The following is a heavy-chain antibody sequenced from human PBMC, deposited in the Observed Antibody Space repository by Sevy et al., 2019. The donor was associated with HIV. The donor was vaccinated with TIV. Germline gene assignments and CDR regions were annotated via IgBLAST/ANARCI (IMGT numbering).Heavy chain of an antibody. D-gene: IGHD6-13*01. CDR3: ARESASGTPGGVYYYYYNMDV. J-gene: IGHJ6*02. V-gene: IGHV3-48*01. CDR2: ISTRSSAI. CDR1: GFTFSSFS. Sequence: GGSLRLSCAASGFTFSSFSMNWVRQAPGKGPEWISYISTRSSAIYYEDSMKGRFTISRDNSKNSLYLQMNSLRAEDTAVYYCARESASGTPGGVYYYYYNMDVWGQGTTVTVSS.